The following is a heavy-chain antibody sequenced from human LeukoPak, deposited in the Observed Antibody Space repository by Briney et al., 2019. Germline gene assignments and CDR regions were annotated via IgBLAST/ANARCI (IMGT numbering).Heavy chain of an antibody. J-gene: IGHJ4*01. V-gene: IGHV1-2*02. D-gene: IGHD6-25*01. CDR3: ARGPSAYYFDY. Sequence: GASVTVSFTPSGYTFTGYYLHWVRQAPGQGLEWMGWVNPNSGGTSFAQGFQGRVSMTRDTSISTAYMELSSLRSDDTAVYYCARGPSAYYFDYWGQGTLVTVSS. CDR2: VNPNSGGT. CDR1: GYTFTGYY.